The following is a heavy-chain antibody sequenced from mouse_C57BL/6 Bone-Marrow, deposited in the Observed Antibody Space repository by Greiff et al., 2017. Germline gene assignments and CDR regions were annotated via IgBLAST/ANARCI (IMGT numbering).Heavy chain of an antibody. CDR3: ARRLRVDY. Sequence: VQLQQSGPELVKPGASVKMSCKASGFTFTDYNMHWVKQSHGKSLEWIGYITPNNGGTSYNQKFKGKATLTANKSSSTAYMPLRSLTSEDSAVYYCARRLRVDYWGQGTSVTVSS. V-gene: IGHV1-22*01. D-gene: IGHD1-1*01. J-gene: IGHJ4*01. CDR2: ITPNNGGT. CDR1: GFTFTDYN.